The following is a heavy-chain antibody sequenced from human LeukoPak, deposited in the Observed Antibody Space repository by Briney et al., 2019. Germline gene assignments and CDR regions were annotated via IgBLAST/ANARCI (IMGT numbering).Heavy chain of an antibody. D-gene: IGHD6-13*01. Sequence: PGGSLRLSCVVSGIPFSDYYMNWIRQAPGKGLEWISYISSSSSYRDYAASVKGLFTISRDNAKNVLYLQMNSLRVEDTAVYYCAAGTAADYWGLGTLVAVSS. CDR1: GIPFSDYY. CDR2: ISSSSSYR. J-gene: IGHJ4*02. CDR3: AAGTAADY. V-gene: IGHV3-11*03.